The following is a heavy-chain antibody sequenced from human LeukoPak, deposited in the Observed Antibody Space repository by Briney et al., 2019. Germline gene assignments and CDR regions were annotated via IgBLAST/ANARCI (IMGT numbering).Heavy chain of an antibody. D-gene: IGHD2-21*02. CDR3: AKLKNDFPHYYYYYMDV. Sequence: SETLSLTCTVSGGSISSSSYYWSWIRQPAGKGLEWIGRIYTSGSTNYNPSLESRVTISVDTSKNQFSLNLSSVTAADTAVYYCAKLKNDFPHYYYYYMDVWGKGTTVTVSS. CDR2: IYTSGST. J-gene: IGHJ6*03. CDR1: GGSISSSSYY. V-gene: IGHV4-61*02.